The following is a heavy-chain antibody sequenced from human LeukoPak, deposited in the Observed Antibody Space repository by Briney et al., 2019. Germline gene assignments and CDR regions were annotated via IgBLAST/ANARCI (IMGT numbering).Heavy chain of an antibody. J-gene: IGHJ3*02. Sequence: SETLSLTCTVSGGSISSYYWSWIRKPAGKGLEWIGRIYTSGSTNYNPSLKSRVTISVDKSKTQFSLKLSSVTAADTAMYYCATAMATYSGTFDIWGQGTMVTVSS. CDR2: IYTSGST. CDR3: ATAMATYSGTFDI. CDR1: GGSISSYY. V-gene: IGHV4-4*07. D-gene: IGHD5-24*01.